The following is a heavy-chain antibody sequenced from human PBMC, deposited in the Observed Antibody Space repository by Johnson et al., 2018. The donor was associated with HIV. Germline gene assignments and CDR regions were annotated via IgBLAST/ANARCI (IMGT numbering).Heavy chain of an antibody. D-gene: IGHD3-10*01. CDR3: AKDGGITMVQGANPHAFDI. V-gene: IGHV3-NL1*01. Sequence: QVQLVESGGGLVQPGRSLRLSCAASGSTFEDYAMHWVRQAQGKGLEWVSVIYSGGSTDYADSVKGRFTISRDTSKNTLYPQMNSQRAEDTDGYYCAKDGGITMVQGANPHAFDIWGQGTMVTVSS. CDR2: IYSGGST. CDR1: GSTFEDYA. J-gene: IGHJ3*02.